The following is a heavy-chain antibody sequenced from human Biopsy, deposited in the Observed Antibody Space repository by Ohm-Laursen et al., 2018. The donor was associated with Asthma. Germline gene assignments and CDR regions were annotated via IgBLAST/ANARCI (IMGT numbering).Heavy chain of an antibody. CDR1: GFTFSSYG. Sequence: SLRLSCSASGFTFSSYGMHWVRQAPGKGLEWVAVIWYDGSNKYYADSVKGRFTISRDNSKNTLYLQMNSLRAEDTAVCYCAKGRGDYVFPYFQHWGQGTLVTVSS. CDR2: IWYDGSNK. V-gene: IGHV3-33*06. D-gene: IGHD4-17*01. CDR3: AKGRGDYVFPYFQH. J-gene: IGHJ1*01.